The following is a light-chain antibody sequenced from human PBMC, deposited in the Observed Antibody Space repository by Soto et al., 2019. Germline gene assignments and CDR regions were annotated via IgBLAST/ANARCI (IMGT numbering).Light chain of an antibody. CDR3: QQYNSYSPRLT. CDR1: QSISSW. CDR2: RAS. V-gene: IGKV1-5*03. Sequence: DIPMTQSPSTLSASVGERVTITCRASQSISSWLAWYQQKPGKAPKLLIYRASCLESGVPSRFSGSGSGTEFTLTLSSLQPDAFATYYCQQYNSYSPRLTFGGGTKVEIK. J-gene: IGKJ4*01.